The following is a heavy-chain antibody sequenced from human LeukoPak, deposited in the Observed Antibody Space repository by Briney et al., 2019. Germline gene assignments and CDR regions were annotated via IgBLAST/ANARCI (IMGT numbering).Heavy chain of an antibody. CDR2: IYYSGST. Sequence: SETLSLTCTVSGGSISSSSYYWGWIRQPPGKGLEWIGNIYYSGSTYYNPSLKSRVTISADTSKNQFSLKLSSVTAADTAVYYCARDGQLYYFDSWGQGTLVPVSS. CDR3: ARDGQLYYFDS. J-gene: IGHJ4*02. D-gene: IGHD1-1*01. CDR1: GGSISSSSYY. V-gene: IGHV4-39*07.